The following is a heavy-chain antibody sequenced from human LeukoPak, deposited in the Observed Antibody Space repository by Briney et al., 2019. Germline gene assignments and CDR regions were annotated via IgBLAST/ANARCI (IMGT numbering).Heavy chain of an antibody. Sequence: GGSLRLSCAASGFTFSSYAMHWVRQAPGKGLEWVAVISYDGSNKYYADSVKGRFTISRDNSKNTLYLQMNSLRAEDTALYYCAGGLGQYNWNDGYWGQGTLVTVSS. CDR3: AGGLGQYNWNDGY. CDR2: ISYDGSNK. V-gene: IGHV3-30*14. J-gene: IGHJ4*02. CDR1: GFTFSSYA. D-gene: IGHD1-20*01.